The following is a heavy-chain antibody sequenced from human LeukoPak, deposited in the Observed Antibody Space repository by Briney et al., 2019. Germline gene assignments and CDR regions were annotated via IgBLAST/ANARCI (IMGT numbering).Heavy chain of an antibody. Sequence: GGSLRLSCVGSGFTFSSFSMNWVRQAPGKGLEWVSSISSSSSYIYYADSVKGRFTISRGNAKNSLYLQMNSLRAEDTAVYYCARDLVMGWFDPWGQGTLVTVSS. D-gene: IGHD2-21*01. J-gene: IGHJ5*02. CDR1: GFTFSSFS. CDR3: ARDLVMGWFDP. V-gene: IGHV3-21*01. CDR2: ISSSSSYI.